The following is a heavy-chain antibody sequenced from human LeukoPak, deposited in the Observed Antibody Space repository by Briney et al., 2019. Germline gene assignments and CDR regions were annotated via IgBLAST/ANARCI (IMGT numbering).Heavy chain of an antibody. CDR3: AKSVDTLYYYYYYMDV. V-gene: IGHV3-30*02. CDR2: IRYDGSNK. J-gene: IGHJ6*03. CDR1: GFTFSSYG. D-gene: IGHD5-18*01. Sequence: GGSLRLSCAASGFTFSSYGMHWVRQAPGQGLEWVAFIRYDGSNKYYADSVKGRFTISRDNSKNTLYLQMNSLRAEDTAVYYCAKSVDTLYYYYYYMDVWGKGTTVTVSS.